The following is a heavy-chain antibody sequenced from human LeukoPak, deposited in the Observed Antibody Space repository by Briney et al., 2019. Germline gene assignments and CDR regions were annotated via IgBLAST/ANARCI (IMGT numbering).Heavy chain of an antibody. CDR2: ISSSSGTI. CDR1: GFTFSSYS. D-gene: IGHD3-3*01. J-gene: IGHJ5*02. Sequence: GRSLRLSCAASGFTFSSYSMNWVRQAPGKGLEWVSYISSSSGTIYYADSVKGRFTISRDNAKNSLYLQMNSLRAEDTAVYYCARGAYYDFWSGMGECNWFDPWGQGTLVTVSS. CDR3: ARGAYYDFWSGMGECNWFDP. V-gene: IGHV3-48*01.